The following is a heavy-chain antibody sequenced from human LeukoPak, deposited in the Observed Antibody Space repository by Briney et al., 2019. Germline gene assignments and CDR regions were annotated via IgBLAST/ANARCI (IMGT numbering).Heavy chain of an antibody. CDR1: GYTFTSYA. J-gene: IGHJ5*02. CDR3: ARVRLERRTNWFDP. CDR2: IIPILRIA. Sequence: GASVKVSCKASGYTFTSYAMHWVRQAPGQRLEWMGRIIPILRIANYAQKFQGRVTMTRNTSISTAYMELSSLRSEDTAVYYCARVRLERRTNWFDPWGQGTLVTVSS. D-gene: IGHD1-1*01. V-gene: IGHV1-8*02.